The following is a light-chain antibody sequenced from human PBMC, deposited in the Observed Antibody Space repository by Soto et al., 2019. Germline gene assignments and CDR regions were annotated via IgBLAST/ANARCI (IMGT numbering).Light chain of an antibody. Sequence: IVMTQSPATLSVSPGEGATLSCRASETISRDLAWYQQKPGQSPRLLIFGAFTRATGVPVRFSGSGSGTEFTLTVSSLQSEDVAVYFCDQYNKWPLTFGGGTRVEIK. V-gene: IGKV3D-15*01. CDR3: DQYNKWPLT. CDR1: ETISRD. CDR2: GAF. J-gene: IGKJ4*01.